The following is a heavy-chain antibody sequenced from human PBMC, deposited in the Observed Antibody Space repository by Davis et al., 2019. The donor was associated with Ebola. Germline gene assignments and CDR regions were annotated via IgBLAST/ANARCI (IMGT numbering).Heavy chain of an antibody. CDR2: INSDGSST. Sequence: GESLKISCAASGFTFSSYWMHWVRQAPGKGLVWVSRINSDGSSTSYADSVKGRFTISRDNAKNTLYLQVNSLRAEDTALYYCARLACTSSSCYTGNYYYYYGVDVWGQGTTVTVSS. V-gene: IGHV3-74*01. CDR1: GFTFSSYW. D-gene: IGHD2-2*02. J-gene: IGHJ6*02. CDR3: ARLACTSSSCYTGNYYYYYGVDV.